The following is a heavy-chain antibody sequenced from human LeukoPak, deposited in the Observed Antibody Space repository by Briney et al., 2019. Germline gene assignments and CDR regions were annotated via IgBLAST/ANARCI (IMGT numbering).Heavy chain of an antibody. Sequence: SETLSLTXTVSGGSIRSYFWSWIRQPPGKGLEWVGYIYYSGSTSYNPSLKSRVTISVDTSKNQFSLKLSSVTAADTAVYYCASGYCSGGDCYYDYWGQGTLVTVSS. J-gene: IGHJ4*02. V-gene: IGHV4-59*01. CDR3: ASGYCSGGDCYYDY. CDR2: IYYSGST. D-gene: IGHD2-15*01. CDR1: GGSIRSYF.